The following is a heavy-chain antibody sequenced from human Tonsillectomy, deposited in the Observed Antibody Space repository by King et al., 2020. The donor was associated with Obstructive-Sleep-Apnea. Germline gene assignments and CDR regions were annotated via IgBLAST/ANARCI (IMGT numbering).Heavy chain of an antibody. D-gene: IGHD3-22*01. CDR3: DIPQPFGGHYDSSGYYRFYFDY. J-gene: IGHJ4*02. V-gene: IGHV1-24*01. CDR2: FDPEDGET. Sequence: VQLVQSGAEVKKPGASVKVSCKVSGYTLTELSMHWVRQAPGKGIEWMGGFDPEDGETIYAQKFQGRVTMTEDTSTDTAYMELRRLRFEDTAVYYCDIPQPFGGHYDSSGYYRFYFDYLGQGTLVTVSS. CDR1: GYTLTELS.